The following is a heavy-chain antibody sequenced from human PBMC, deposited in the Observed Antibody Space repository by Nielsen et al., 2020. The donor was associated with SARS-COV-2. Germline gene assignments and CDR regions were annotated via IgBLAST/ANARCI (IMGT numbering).Heavy chain of an antibody. CDR1: GLTFSSYA. Sequence: GESLKISCAASGLTFSSYAMHWVRQAPGKGLEWVAVVSSDGSNKYYAGSVKGRFTISRDNSKTTLYLQMNSLRAEDTAVYYCARDSGYGSGSPSFDYWGQGTLVTVSS. CDR2: VSSDGSNK. CDR3: ARDSGYGSGSPSFDY. J-gene: IGHJ4*02. D-gene: IGHD3-10*01. V-gene: IGHV3-30-3*01.